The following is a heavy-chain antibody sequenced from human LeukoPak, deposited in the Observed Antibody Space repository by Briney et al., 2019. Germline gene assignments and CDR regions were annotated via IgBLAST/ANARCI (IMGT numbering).Heavy chain of an antibody. V-gene: IGHV3-11*06. CDR1: GFTFSDYY. CDR2: ISSSSSYT. D-gene: IGHD3-10*01. CDR3: YYSGY. Sequence: GGSLRLSCAASGFTFSDYYMSWIRQAPGKGLEWVSYISSSSSYTNYADPLKGRFTISRDNSENILYLQMNSLRPEDTAVYYCYYSGYWGQGTLVTVSS. J-gene: IGHJ4*02.